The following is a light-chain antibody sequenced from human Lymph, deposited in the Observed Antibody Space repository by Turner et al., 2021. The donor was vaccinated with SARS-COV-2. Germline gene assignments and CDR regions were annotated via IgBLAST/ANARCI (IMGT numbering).Light chain of an antibody. CDR3: AAWDDSLSGRV. CDR2: RNN. J-gene: IGLJ3*02. Sequence: QSVLTQSPSASGTPGQRVTISCSGSSSNIGSNYVYWYQQLPGTAPNLLIYRNNQRPSGVPDRFSGSKSGTSASLAISGLRSEDEADYYCAAWDDSLSGRVFGGGTKLTVL. CDR1: SSNIGSNY. V-gene: IGLV1-47*01.